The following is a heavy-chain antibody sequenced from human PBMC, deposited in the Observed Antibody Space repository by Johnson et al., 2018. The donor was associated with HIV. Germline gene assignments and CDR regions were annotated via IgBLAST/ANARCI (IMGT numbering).Heavy chain of an antibody. V-gene: IGHV3-30-3*01. CDR3: ARVLWFGELFSRAFDI. J-gene: IGHJ3*02. D-gene: IGHD3-10*01. Sequence: QVQLVESGGGVVQPGRSLRLSCAASGFTFSSYAMHWVRQAPGKGLQWVAVISFDGSNKYYPDSVKGRFTISRDNSKNTLYLQMNSLRAEDTAVYYCARVLWFGELFSRAFDIWGQGTMVTVSS. CDR2: ISFDGSNK. CDR1: GFTFSSYA.